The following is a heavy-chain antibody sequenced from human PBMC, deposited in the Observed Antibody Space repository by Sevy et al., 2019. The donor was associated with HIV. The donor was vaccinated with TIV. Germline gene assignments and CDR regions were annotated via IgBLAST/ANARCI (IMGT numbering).Heavy chain of an antibody. CDR1: GFTFSAYA. V-gene: IGHV3-23*01. J-gene: IGHJ1*01. D-gene: IGHD3-10*01. Sequence: GGSLRLSCAASGFTFSAYAMSWVRQAPGKGLEWVSCISSSGGSTYYADSVKGRFSISRDTSKNTLYLQMNSLRAEDTAVYYCATLRGGLYGSGYFQNWGQGTQVTFSS. CDR3: ATLRGGLYGSGYFQN. CDR2: ISSSGGST.